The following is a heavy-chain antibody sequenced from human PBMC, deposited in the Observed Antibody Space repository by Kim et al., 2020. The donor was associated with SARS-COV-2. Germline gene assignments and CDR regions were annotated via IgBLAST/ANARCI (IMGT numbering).Heavy chain of an antibody. CDR3: ARNRWDITMIVGEWPDAFDI. J-gene: IGHJ3*02. CDR2: ISWNSGSI. D-gene: IGHD3-22*01. Sequence: GGSLRLSCAASGFTFDDYAMHWVRQAPGKGLEWVSGISWNSGSIGYADSVKGRFTISRDNAKNSLYLQMNSLRAEDTALYYCARNRWDITMIVGEWPDAFDIWGQGTMVTVSS. V-gene: IGHV3-9*01. CDR1: GFTFDDYA.